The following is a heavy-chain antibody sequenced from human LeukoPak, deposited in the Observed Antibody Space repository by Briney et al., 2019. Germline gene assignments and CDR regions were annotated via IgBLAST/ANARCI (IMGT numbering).Heavy chain of an antibody. J-gene: IGHJ4*02. CDR2: IYTSGST. Sequence: SETLSLTCTVSGGSISSGSYYWSWIRQPAGKGLEWIGRIYTSGSTNYNPSLKSRVTISIDTSKSQFSLKLTSVTAADTAVYYCAGDYKTLAYWGRGTLVTVSS. CDR1: GGSISSGSYY. CDR3: AGDYKTLAY. V-gene: IGHV4-61*02. D-gene: IGHD5-24*01.